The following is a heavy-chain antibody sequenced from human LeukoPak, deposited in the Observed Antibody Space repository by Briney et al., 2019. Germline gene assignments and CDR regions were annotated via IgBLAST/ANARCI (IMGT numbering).Heavy chain of an antibody. V-gene: IGHV4-34*01. J-gene: IGHJ5*02. CDR3: ARATYPAWFDP. CDR1: GGSFSGYY. Sequence: SSETLSLTCAVYGGSFSGYYWSWIRQPPGKGLEWIGEINHSGSTNYNPSLKSRVTISVDTSKNQFSLKLSSVTAADTAVYYCARATYPAWFDPWGQGTLVTVSS. CDR2: INHSGST.